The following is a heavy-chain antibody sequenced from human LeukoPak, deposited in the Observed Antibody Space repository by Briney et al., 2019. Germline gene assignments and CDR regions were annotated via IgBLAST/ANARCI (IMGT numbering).Heavy chain of an antibody. J-gene: IGHJ4*02. V-gene: IGHV4-39*07. CDR2: IYYSGST. CDR1: GGSISSSSDY. Sequence: PSETLSLTCTVSGGSISSSSDYWGWIRQPPGKGLEWIGSIYYSGSTYYNPSLGSRATMSIDTSRSQVSLRLNSVTAADTALYYCAGSSTMARDKFDYWGQGILVTVSS. CDR3: AGSSTMARDKFDY. D-gene: IGHD3-10*01.